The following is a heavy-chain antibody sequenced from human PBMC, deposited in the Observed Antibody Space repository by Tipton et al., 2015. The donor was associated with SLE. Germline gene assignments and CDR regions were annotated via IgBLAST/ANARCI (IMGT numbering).Heavy chain of an antibody. CDR2: VYHSGST. Sequence: TLSLTCAVSGGSIGSGGYSWNWIRQPPGKGLEWIGYVYHSGSTNYNPSLKSRVTISVDTSKNQFSLKLSSVTAADTAVYYCARGGLGVSYYYYMDVWGKGTTVTVSS. J-gene: IGHJ6*03. V-gene: IGHV4-30-2*01. CDR3: ARGGLGVSYYYYMDV. D-gene: IGHD1-26*01. CDR1: GGSIGSGGYS.